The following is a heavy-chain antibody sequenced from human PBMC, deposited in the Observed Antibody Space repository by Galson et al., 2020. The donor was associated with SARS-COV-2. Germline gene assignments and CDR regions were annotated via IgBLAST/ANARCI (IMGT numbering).Heavy chain of an antibody. J-gene: IGHJ5*02. CDR3: AKIDSLKSLWFDP. V-gene: IGHV3-23*01. Sequence: GGSLRLSCAVSGFTTYDMSWVRQPPGTGLECVSAVSRDGGNTYYADPVRGRFTISRDNSKNTLFLQMNSLSAEDTAIYYCAKIDSLKSLWFDPWGQATLVTVSS. CDR2: VSRDGGNT. CDR1: GFTTYD.